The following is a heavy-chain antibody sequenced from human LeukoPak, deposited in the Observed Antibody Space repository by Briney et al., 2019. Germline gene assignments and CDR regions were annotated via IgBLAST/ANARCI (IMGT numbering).Heavy chain of an antibody. CDR2: IYHSGRT. Sequence: PSETLSLTCSVSGYAISSGYFWGWIRQPPGKGLEWIGTIYHSGRTYYNPSLKSRVTISVDPSKNQFSLKLSSVTAADTAVYYCARQGVLLWFGEPKPVAFDIWGQGTMVTVSS. CDR1: GYAISSGYF. J-gene: IGHJ3*02. CDR3: ARQGVLLWFGEPKPVAFDI. D-gene: IGHD3-10*01. V-gene: IGHV4-38-2*02.